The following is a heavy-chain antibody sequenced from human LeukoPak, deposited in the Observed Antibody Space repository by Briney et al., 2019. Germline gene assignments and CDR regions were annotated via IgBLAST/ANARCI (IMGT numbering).Heavy chain of an antibody. D-gene: IGHD1-26*01. CDR3: ARYSGSPSDAFDI. V-gene: IGHV4-59*08. CDR1: GGSISSYY. CDR2: IYYSGST. Sequence: PSETLSLTCTVSGGSISSYYWSWIRQPPGKGLEWIGYIYYSGSTDYNPSLKSRVTISLDTSKNHFSLKLSSVTAADTAVYYCARYSGSPSDAFDIWGQGTMVTVSS. J-gene: IGHJ3*02.